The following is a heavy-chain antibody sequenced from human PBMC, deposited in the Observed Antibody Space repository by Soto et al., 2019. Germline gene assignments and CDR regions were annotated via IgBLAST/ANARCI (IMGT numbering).Heavy chain of an antibody. CDR1: GGSFSGYY. J-gene: IGHJ4*02. CDR2: INHSGGT. CDR3: GAAPPLPGDFWNGYYYFDC. D-gene: IGHD3-3*01. V-gene: IGHV4-34*01. Sequence: SETLSLTCAVSGGSFSGYYWSWIRQSPGKGLEWIGDINHSGGTNYNPSLKSRVTISGDTSRSQFSLRLSSVTAADTAVYYCGAAPPLPGDFWNGYYYFDCWGRGTLVTVSS.